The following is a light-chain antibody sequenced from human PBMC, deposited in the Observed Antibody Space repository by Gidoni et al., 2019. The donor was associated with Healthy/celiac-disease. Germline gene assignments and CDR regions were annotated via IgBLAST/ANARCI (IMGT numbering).Light chain of an antibody. V-gene: IGKV1-5*03. CDR2: KAS. Sequence: DIQMTQSTSTLSASVGDRVTITCRASQSISSWLAWYQQKPGKAPKLLIYKASSLESGVPSRFSGSGSGTEFTLTISSLQPDDFATYYCQQYNSYSGTFXXXTKVEIK. J-gene: IGKJ1*01. CDR3: QQYNSYSGT. CDR1: QSISSW.